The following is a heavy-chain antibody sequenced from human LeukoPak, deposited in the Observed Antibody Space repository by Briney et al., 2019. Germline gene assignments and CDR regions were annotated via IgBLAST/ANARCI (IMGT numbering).Heavy chain of an antibody. Sequence: GGSLRLSCEASGFTFSSYWMSWVRQAPGKGLEWVANIKQDGSEKYYVDSVKGRFTISRDNAKNSLYLQMNCLRAEDTAVYYCARDALVVAGPQFDYWGQGTLVTVSS. D-gene: IGHD6-19*01. CDR1: GFTFSSYW. CDR3: ARDALVVAGPQFDY. CDR2: IKQDGSEK. J-gene: IGHJ4*02. V-gene: IGHV3-7*01.